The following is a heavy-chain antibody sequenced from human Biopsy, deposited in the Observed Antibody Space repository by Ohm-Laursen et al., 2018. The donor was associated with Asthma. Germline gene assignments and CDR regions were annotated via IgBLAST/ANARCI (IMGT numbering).Heavy chain of an antibody. CDR1: GFTFGNFW. D-gene: IGHD3-3*02. J-gene: IGHJ1*01. CDR3: ARTFHFWSPYHAEHYQL. CDR2: ITGDGSQK. V-gene: IGHV3-7*01. Sequence: SLRLSCTAPGFTFGNFWMSWGRQTPGKGLEWVATITGDGSQKFYVDSVTGRFTISGDNAKNSLYLQMNSLRAEDTAVYHCARTFHFWSPYHAEHYQLWGQGTLVTVSS.